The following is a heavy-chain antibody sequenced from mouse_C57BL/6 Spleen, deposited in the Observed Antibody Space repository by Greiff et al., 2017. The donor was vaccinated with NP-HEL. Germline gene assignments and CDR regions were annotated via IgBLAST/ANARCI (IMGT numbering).Heavy chain of an antibody. Sequence: QVHVKQSGAELVKPGASVKMSCKASGYTFTTYPIEWMKQNHGKSLEWIGNFHPYNDDTKYNEKFKGKATLTVEKSSSTVYLELSRLTSDDSAVYYWRTIANWDEANYFDYWGQGTTLTVSS. D-gene: IGHD4-1*01. CDR3: RTIANWDEANYFDY. CDR2: FHPYNDDT. V-gene: IGHV1-47*01. CDR1: GYTFTTYP. J-gene: IGHJ2*01.